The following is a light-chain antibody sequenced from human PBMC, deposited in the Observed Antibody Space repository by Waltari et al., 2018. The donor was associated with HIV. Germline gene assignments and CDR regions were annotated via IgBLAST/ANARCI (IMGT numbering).Light chain of an antibody. V-gene: IGLV2-23*02. Sequence: QSALTQPASVSGSPGPSITISCTGTSSDVGNYNYVSWYQQHPGKAPKRMVYDVTKRPSGVSNRFSGSKSGNTASLTISGLQAEDEADYYCCSYAGSSTFVFGGGTKLTVL. J-gene: IGLJ2*01. CDR1: SSDVGNYNY. CDR2: DVT. CDR3: CSYAGSSTFV.